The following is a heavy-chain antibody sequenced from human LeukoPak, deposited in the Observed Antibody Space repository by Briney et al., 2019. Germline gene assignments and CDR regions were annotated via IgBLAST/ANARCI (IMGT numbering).Heavy chain of an antibody. D-gene: IGHD3-16*02. CDR2: INHNSGGK. CDR1: GYTFTGYY. J-gene: IGHJ4*02. CDR3: ARGMERYDYVWGSYPRGGNFDY. V-gene: IGHV1-2*02. Sequence: ASVKVSCQASGYTFTGYYMHWVRQAPGQGLEWMGWINHNSGGKNYEQKFQGMVTMTRDTSISTAYIELSRRRSDDTAVYYCARGMERYDYVWGSYPRGGNFDYGGQGTLVTVSS.